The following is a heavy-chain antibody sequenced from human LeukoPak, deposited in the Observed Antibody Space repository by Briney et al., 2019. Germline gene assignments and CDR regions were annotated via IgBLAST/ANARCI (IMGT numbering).Heavy chain of an antibody. D-gene: IGHD2-2*01. CDR2: ITPIFGTA. J-gene: IGHJ5*02. CDR1: GGTFSSYA. V-gene: IGHV1-69*13. CDR3: ARAYCSSTSCYHGFGFDP. Sequence: SVKVSCKASGGTFSSYAISWVRQAPGQGLEWMGGITPIFGTANYAQKFQGRVTITADESTSTAYMELSSLRSEDTAVYYCARAYCSSTSCYHGFGFDPWGQGTLVTVSS.